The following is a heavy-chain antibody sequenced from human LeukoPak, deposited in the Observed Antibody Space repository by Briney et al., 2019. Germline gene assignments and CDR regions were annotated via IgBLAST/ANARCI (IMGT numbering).Heavy chain of an antibody. CDR3: AKDQDRIAVAGTDY. CDR2: ISGSGGST. Sequence: GGSLRLSCAASGFTFSSYAMSWVRQAPGKGLEWVSAISGSGGSTYYPDSVKGRFTISRDNSKNTLYLQMNSLRAEDTAVYYCAKDQDRIAVAGTDYWGQRTLATVSS. J-gene: IGHJ4*02. V-gene: IGHV3-23*01. CDR1: GFTFSSYA. D-gene: IGHD6-19*01.